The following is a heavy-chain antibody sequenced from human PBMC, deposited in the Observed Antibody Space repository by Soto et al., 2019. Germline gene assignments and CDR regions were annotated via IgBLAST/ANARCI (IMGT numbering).Heavy chain of an antibody. CDR1: GGSMSSNY. J-gene: IGHJ4*02. V-gene: IGHV4-59*01. CDR2: IYYTGST. D-gene: IGHD4-17*01. CDR3: ARGGSYGDFFDY. Sequence: PETLSLTCTVSGGSMSSNYWTWIRQSPGKGLEWIGYIYYTGSTKYNPSLKNRVTISLDTSKNQFSLRLTSVTSADTAVYYCARGGSYGDFFDYWGQGAQVTVSS.